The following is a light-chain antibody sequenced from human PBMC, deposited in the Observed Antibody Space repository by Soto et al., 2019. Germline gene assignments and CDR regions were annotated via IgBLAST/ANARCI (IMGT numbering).Light chain of an antibody. CDR3: QQGDSFPLT. J-gene: IGKJ4*01. V-gene: IGKV1-12*01. CDR2: TAS. CDR1: QGVGTW. Sequence: DIQMTQSPSSVSESVGDGVTITCRASQGVGTWLAWFQQKPGEAPRLLIYTASTLHSGVPSRFSGSGSGTDFTLTITSLQPEDFATYYCQQGDSFPLTFGGGTKVEFK.